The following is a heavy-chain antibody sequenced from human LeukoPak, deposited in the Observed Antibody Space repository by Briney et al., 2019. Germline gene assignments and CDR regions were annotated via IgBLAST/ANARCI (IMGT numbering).Heavy chain of an antibody. CDR1: GYTFTDYY. CDR2: INPNSGGT. Sequence: ASVKVSCKASGYTFTDYYIHWVRQAPGQGLEWMGWINPNSGGTNYAQKFQGRVTMTRDTSISTAYMELSRLRSDDTAVYYCARVLRITFGGVIVRPYKYFDYWGQGTLVTVSS. V-gene: IGHV1-2*02. J-gene: IGHJ4*02. CDR3: ARVLRITFGGVIVRPYKYFDY. D-gene: IGHD3-16*02.